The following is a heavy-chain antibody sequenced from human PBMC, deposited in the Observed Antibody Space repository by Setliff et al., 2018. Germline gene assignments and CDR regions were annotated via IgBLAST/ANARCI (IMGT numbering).Heavy chain of an antibody. D-gene: IGHD3-22*01. V-gene: IGHV1-18*04. CDR2: ISAYNGDT. CDR3: ARINFYVSSGYYYAPDF. Sequence: GASVKVSCKASGYAFTNYYMFWVRQAPGQGLEWMGWISAYNGDTTYTQNLQGRVTLTTDTSTTTAYMELRSLRSDDTAVYYCARINFYVSSGYYYAPDFWGQGTLVTVSS. CDR1: GYAFTNYY. J-gene: IGHJ4*02.